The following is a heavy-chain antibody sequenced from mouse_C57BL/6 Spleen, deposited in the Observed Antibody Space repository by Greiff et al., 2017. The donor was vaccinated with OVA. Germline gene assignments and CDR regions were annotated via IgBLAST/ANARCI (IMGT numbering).Heavy chain of an antibody. Sequence: EVKLVESEGGLVQPGRSMKLSCTASGFTFSDYYMAWVRQVPEKGLEWVANINYDGSSTYYLDSLKSRFIISRDNAKNILYLQMSSLKSEDTATYYCASLYGYDGDWYFDVWGTGTTVTVSS. CDR3: ASLYGYDGDWYFDV. J-gene: IGHJ1*03. CDR1: GFTFSDYY. V-gene: IGHV5-16*01. CDR2: INYDGSST. D-gene: IGHD2-2*01.